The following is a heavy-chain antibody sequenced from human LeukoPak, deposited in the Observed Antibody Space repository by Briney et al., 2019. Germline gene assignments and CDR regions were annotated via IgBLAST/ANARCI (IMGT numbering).Heavy chain of an antibody. V-gene: IGHV3-48*03. D-gene: IGHD6-19*01. CDR1: GFTFSSYE. CDR3: ARDMRYSSGWYGAYFDY. J-gene: IGHJ4*02. Sequence: GGSLRLSCAASGFTFSSYEMNWVRQAPGKGLEWVSYISSSGSTIYYADSVKGRFTISRENARNSLYLQMNSLRAEDTAVYYCARDMRYSSGWYGAYFDYWGQGTLVTVSS. CDR2: ISSSGSTI.